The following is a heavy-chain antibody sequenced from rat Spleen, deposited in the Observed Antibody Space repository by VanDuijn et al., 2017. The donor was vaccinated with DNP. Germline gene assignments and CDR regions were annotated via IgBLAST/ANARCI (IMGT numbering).Heavy chain of an antibody. CDR3: TRQGGLGDFDY. D-gene: IGHD5-1*01. V-gene: IGHV5-7*01. Sequence: EVQLVESGGGSVQPGRSLKLSCAASGFTFSDYNMAWVRQAPKKGLEWVATIFYDGSNTYYRDSVKGRFTISRDNAKSTLYLQMDGLRSEDTATYYCTRQGGLGDFDYWDQGVMVTVSS. CDR2: IFYDGSNT. CDR1: GFTFSDYN. J-gene: IGHJ2*01.